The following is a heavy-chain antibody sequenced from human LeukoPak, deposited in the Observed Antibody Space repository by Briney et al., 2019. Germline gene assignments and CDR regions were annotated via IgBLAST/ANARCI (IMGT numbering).Heavy chain of an antibody. V-gene: IGHV3-9*01. Sequence: GGSLRPSCAASGFTFDDYAMHWVRQAPGEGLEWVSGISWNSGSIVYADSVKGRFTISRDNAKNSLYLQMNSLRAEDTAAYYCARGATDTTRWFDPWGQGTPVTASS. J-gene: IGHJ5*02. CDR1: GFTFDDYA. CDR2: ISWNSGSI. CDR3: ARGATDTTRWFDP. D-gene: IGHD1-7*01.